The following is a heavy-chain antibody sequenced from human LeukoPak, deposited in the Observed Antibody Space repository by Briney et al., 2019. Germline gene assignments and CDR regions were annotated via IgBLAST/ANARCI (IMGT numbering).Heavy chain of an antibody. CDR3: ARATANPYYYGSGSYYPVYYFDY. CDR2: INHSGST. D-gene: IGHD3-10*01. V-gene: IGHV4-34*01. Sequence: SETLSLTCAVYGGSFSGYYWSWIRQPPGKGLEWIAEINHSGSTNYNPSLKSRVTISVDTSKNAFSVKLVSVTGADTDVYYCARATANPYYYGSGSYYPVYYFDYWGQGTLVTVSS. CDR1: GGSFSGYY. J-gene: IGHJ4*02.